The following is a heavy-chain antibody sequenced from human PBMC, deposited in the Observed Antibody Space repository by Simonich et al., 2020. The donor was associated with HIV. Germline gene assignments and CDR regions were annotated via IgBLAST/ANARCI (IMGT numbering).Heavy chain of an antibody. CDR3: ARHLGLAGSNWFDA. CDR1: GVSFSDYY. Sequence: QVQLQQWGAGLLKPSETLSLTCAVYGVSFSDYYWSWIRQAPGQGLEWIGEINHSGNTNYNPSLKSRVTMSVDTSKNQFSRKLNSVTAADTAVYYCARHLGLAGSNWFDAWGQGTLVTVFS. CDR2: INHSGNT. V-gene: IGHV4-34*01. D-gene: IGHD6-19*01. J-gene: IGHJ5*02.